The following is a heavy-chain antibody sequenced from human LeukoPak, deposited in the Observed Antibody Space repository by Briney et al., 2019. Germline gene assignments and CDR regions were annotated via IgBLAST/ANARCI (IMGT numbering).Heavy chain of an antibody. V-gene: IGHV3-21*06. CDR1: GFTFSGYN. D-gene: IGHD3-22*01. CDR2: ISSSSSYI. CDR3: ARVKYDSSGYYGILDY. J-gene: IGHJ4*02. Sequence: PGGSLRLSCAASGFTFSGYNMNWVRQAPGKGLEWVSSISSSSSYIYYADSVKGRFIISRDNAKDSLYLQMNSLRAEDTAVYYCARVKYDSSGYYGILDYWGPGTLVTVSS.